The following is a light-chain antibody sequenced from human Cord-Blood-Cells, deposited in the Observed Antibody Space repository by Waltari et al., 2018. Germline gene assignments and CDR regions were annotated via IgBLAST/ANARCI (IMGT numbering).Light chain of an antibody. CDR2: GNS. Sequence: QSVLTQPPSVSGAPGQRVTISCTGSSSNIGAGYHVHWYQQLPGTAPKLPIYGNSNRPSGVPDRFSGSKSGTSASLAITGLQAEDEADYYCQSYDSSLSVYVFGTGTKVTVL. V-gene: IGLV1-40*01. J-gene: IGLJ1*01. CDR1: SSNIGAGYH. CDR3: QSYDSSLSVYV.